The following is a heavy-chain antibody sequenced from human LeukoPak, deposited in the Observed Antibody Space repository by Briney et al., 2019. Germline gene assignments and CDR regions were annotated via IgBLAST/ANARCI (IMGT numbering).Heavy chain of an antibody. CDR1: GGSFSGYY. D-gene: IGHD3-10*01. V-gene: IGHV4-34*01. CDR2: IYYSGST. J-gene: IGHJ5*02. Sequence: SETLSLTCAVYGGSFSGYYWGWIRQPPGKGLEWIGSIYYSGSTYYNPSLKSRVTISVDTSKNQFSLKLSSVTAADTAVYYCARDRSRQWGITMVRGEGFDPWGQGTLVTVSS. CDR3: ARDRSRQWGITMVRGEGFDP.